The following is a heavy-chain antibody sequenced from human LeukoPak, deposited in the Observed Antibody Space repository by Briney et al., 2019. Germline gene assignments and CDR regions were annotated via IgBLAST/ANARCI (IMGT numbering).Heavy chain of an antibody. CDR1: GFSFSGFN. J-gene: IGHJ4*02. CDR3: ARNIVQNPIDY. Sequence: GGSLRLSCAASGFSFSGFNMNWLRQAPGKGLEWVSSIKNSGTYVYYADSVKGRFTISRDNAKNSLYLQMNSLRAEDTAVYYCARNIVQNPIDYWGQGTLVTVSS. CDR2: IKNSGTYV. V-gene: IGHV3-21*01. D-gene: IGHD2/OR15-2a*01.